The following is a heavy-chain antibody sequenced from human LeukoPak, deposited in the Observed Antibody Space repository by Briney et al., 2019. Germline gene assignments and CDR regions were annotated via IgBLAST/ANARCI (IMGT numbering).Heavy chain of an antibody. CDR2: IYYSGST. CDR3: ARVYSSGWYAYFDY. V-gene: IGHV4-31*03. Sequence: TPSETLSLTCTVSGGSISSGGYYWSWICQHPGKGLEWIGYIYYSGSTYYNPSLKSRVTISVDTSKNQFSLKLSSVTAADTAVYYCARVYSSGWYAYFDYWGQGTLVTVSS. CDR1: GGSISSGGYY. D-gene: IGHD6-19*01. J-gene: IGHJ4*02.